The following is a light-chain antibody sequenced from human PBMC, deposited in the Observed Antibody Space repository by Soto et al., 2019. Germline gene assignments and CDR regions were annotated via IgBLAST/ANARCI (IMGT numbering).Light chain of an antibody. V-gene: IGKV3-15*01. CDR1: QSVSSN. J-gene: IGKJ4*01. CDR3: QQYNNWTPLT. CDR2: GAS. Sequence: IVMTQSPATLSVSPGERATLSCRASQSVSSNLAWYQQKPGQAPRLLIYGASTRATGIPARFSGSGSGTEFTLTSSSRQSEDFAVYYCQQYNNWTPLTFGGGTKVDIK.